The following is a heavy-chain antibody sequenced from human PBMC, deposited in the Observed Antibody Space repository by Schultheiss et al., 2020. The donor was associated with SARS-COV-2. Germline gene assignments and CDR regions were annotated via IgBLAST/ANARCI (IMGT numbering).Heavy chain of an antibody. CDR3: TTEEYYFDY. J-gene: IGHJ4*02. V-gene: IGHV3-30*02. CDR1: GFTFSSYG. CDR2: IRYDGSNK. Sequence: GGSLRLSCAASGFTFSSYGMHWVRQAPGKGLEWVAFIRYDGSNKYYADSVKGRFTISRDNSKNTLYLQMNSLKTEDTAVYYCTTEEYYFDYWGQGTLVTVSS.